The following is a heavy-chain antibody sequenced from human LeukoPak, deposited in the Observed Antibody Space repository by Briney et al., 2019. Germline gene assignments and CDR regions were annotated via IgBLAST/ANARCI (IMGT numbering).Heavy chain of an antibody. Sequence: PGGSLRLSCAASGFTFSSYSMSSVRQAPGKGLEWVSAISGSGGSTYYADSVKGRFTISRDNSKNTLYLQMNSLRAEDTAVYYCAKVFYDSSGYSNDYYYFDYWGQGTLVTVSS. D-gene: IGHD3-22*01. V-gene: IGHV3-23*01. CDR3: AKVFYDSSGYSNDYYYFDY. CDR1: GFTFSSYS. J-gene: IGHJ4*02. CDR2: ISGSGGST.